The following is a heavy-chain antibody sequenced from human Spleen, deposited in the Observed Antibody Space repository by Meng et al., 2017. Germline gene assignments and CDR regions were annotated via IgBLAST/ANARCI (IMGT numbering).Heavy chain of an antibody. Sequence: VQLQEEDPVLVKPSQNPFLTCTVSGGSFSDYYWCWIGQHPAKGLEWIGEINHSGSTNCNPSLKSRVTISVDTSKNQFSLKLSSATAADSAVYYCARGPTTMAHDFDYWGQGTLVTVSS. D-gene: IGHD4-11*01. J-gene: IGHJ4*02. CDR2: INHSGST. V-gene: IGHV4-34*09. CDR1: GGSFSDYY. CDR3: ARGPTTMAHDFDY.